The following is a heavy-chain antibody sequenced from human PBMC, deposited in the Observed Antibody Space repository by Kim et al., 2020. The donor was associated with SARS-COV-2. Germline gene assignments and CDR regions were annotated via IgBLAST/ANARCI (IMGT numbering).Heavy chain of an antibody. Sequence: GGSLRLSCTTSGFTFTGHAMSWVRQAPGKGLEWVSGIDGGDGTTYYVDAEKGRSSFSDDATKNPLYLQMSALSADDTAAYYCLNGGWGWFWDDLCQGILV. CDR2: IDGGDGTT. CDR3: LNGGWGWFWDD. J-gene: IGHJ4*02. D-gene: IGHD3-10*01. V-gene: IGHV3-23*01. CDR1: GFTFTGHA.